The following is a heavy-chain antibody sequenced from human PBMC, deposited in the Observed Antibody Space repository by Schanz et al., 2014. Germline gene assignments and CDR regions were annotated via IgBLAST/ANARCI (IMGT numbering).Heavy chain of an antibody. V-gene: IGHV1-2*02. CDR1: GYSFTGYY. Sequence: QVQLVQSGVEVKKPGASVKVSCKASGYSFTGYYMNWVRQAPGQGLEWMGWINPSSGGTNYAQKFQGRVTMTRDTSITTAYMDLSGLTSDDTAVYYCAREKGHGYSGLSWGQGTLLAVSS. CDR3: AREKGHGYSGLS. J-gene: IGHJ5*02. D-gene: IGHD5-12*01. CDR2: INPSSGGT.